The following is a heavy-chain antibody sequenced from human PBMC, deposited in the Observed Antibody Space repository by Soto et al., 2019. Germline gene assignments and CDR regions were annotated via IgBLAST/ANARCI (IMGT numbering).Heavy chain of an antibody. CDR1: GYTFTSYA. Sequence: ASVKVSCKASGYTFTSYAMHWVRQAPGQRLEWMGIINASGGSTSYAQKFQGRVTMTRDTSTSTVYMELSSLRSEDTAVYYCTIWFGEFDYWGQGTLVTVSS. D-gene: IGHD3-10*01. J-gene: IGHJ4*02. CDR2: INASGGST. CDR3: TIWFGEFDY. V-gene: IGHV1-46*01.